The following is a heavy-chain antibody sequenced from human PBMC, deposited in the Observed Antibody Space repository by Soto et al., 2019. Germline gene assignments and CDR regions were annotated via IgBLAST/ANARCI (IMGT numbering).Heavy chain of an antibody. D-gene: IGHD6-13*01. CDR2: TRIKANTYTT. V-gene: IGHV3-72*01. Sequence: GGFLRLSCAASGFTFSDHYMDWVRQAPGKGLEWVGRTRIKANTYTTEYAASVKGRFTISRDDSKNLLYLQMSSLKTEDTAVYYCARDRSIAAVGRTGYYYYMDVWGKGTTVTVSS. CDR1: GFTFSDHY. J-gene: IGHJ6*03. CDR3: ARDRSIAAVGRTGYYYYMDV.